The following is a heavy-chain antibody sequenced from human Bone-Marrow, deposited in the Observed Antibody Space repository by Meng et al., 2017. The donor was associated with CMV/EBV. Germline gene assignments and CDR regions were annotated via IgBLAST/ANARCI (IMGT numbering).Heavy chain of an antibody. Sequence: LMISYAASGITFSSYAMHWVRQAPGKGLEWVSVIWNDGSNKYYADSVKGLFIISRNNSKNTLYLQMNSLSAEETAVYYCARDQGDSVVVPAATHTLLYYYYGMDVWGQGTTVTVSS. CDR2: IWNDGSNK. CDR3: ARDQGDSVVVPAATHTLLYYYYGMDV. D-gene: IGHD2-2*01. J-gene: IGHJ6*02. V-gene: IGHV3-30*04. CDR1: GITFSSYA.